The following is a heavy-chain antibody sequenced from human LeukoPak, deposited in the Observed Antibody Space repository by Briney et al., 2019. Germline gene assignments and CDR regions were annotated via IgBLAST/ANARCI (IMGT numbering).Heavy chain of an antibody. J-gene: IGHJ6*02. CDR1: GFTFSSFT. CDR2: ISGTGGST. V-gene: IGHV3-23*01. Sequence: GGSLRLSCAASGFTFSSFTMSWVRQAPGKGLEWISAISGTGGSTFYADSVKARFTISRDNSKNTLYLQMNSLRAEDTAVYYCAKVVVGAPYGLDVWGQGTTVTVSS. CDR3: AKVVVGAPYGLDV. D-gene: IGHD1-26*01.